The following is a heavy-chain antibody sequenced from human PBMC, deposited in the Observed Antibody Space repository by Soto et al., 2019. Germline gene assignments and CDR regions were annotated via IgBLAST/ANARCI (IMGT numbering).Heavy chain of an antibody. D-gene: IGHD6-13*01. CDR1: GYNFPYFW. Sequence: GESLKISCEGSGYNFPYFWITWVRQMPGKGLEWMGTIDPSDSYTDYSPSFQGHVSLSADKSISTAYLQWSSLKASDTAMYYCATYVDSSSPDAFDIWGQGTMVTVS. V-gene: IGHV5-10-1*01. CDR3: ATYVDSSSPDAFDI. J-gene: IGHJ3*02. CDR2: IDPSDSYT.